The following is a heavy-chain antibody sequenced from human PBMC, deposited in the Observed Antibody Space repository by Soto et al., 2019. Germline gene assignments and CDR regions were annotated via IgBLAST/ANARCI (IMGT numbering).Heavy chain of an antibody. J-gene: IGHJ4*02. CDR2: IYYSGST. CDR1: CGSISSYY. CDR3: ARVTMVRGVDY. V-gene: IGHV4-59*01. Sequence: SETLSLTCTVSCGSISSYYWSWIRQPPGKGLEWIGYIYYSGSTNYNPSLKSRVTISVDTSKNQFSLKLSSVTAADTAVYYCARVTMVRGVDYWGQGTLVTVSS. D-gene: IGHD3-10*01.